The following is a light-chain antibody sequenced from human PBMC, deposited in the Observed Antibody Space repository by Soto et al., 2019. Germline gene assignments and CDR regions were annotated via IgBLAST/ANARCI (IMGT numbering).Light chain of an antibody. CDR1: TSNIGGNT. CDR2: SIN. J-gene: IGLJ2*01. CDR3: AAWDDSLNGVV. Sequence: QSALTQPPSASGTPGQRVTISCSGSTSNIGGNTVNWYQQVPGTAPKLLIYSINRRPSGIPDRFSGSKSGTSASLAISGLRSEDEADYYCAAWDDSLNGVVFGGGTKVTVL. V-gene: IGLV1-44*01.